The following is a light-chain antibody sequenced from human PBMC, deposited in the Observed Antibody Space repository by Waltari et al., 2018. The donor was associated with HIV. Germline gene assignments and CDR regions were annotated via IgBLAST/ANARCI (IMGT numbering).Light chain of an antibody. Sequence: SYVLIQPPSVSVAPGQTATITCGGKNIESKSVHWYQQKPGQAPLLFVSDDPDRPSGIPERVSGSNSGNTATLTISRVEAGDEADYYCQVWDSSRGLSFVFGSGTKVTVL. CDR3: QVWDSSRGLSFV. CDR2: DDP. V-gene: IGLV3-21*02. CDR1: NIESKS. J-gene: IGLJ1*01.